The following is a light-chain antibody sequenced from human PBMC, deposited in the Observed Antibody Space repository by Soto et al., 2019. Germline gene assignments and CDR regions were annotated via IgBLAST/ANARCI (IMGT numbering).Light chain of an antibody. Sequence: DVVMTQSPLSLPVTLGQPASISCRSSQSLVYRDGDTYVNWFQQRPGQSPRRLIYKVSNRDSGVPDRFSGSGSGTDFTLKISREEAEDVGVYYCMQGTHWPPSFGQGTKVDIK. CDR1: QSLVYRDGDTY. V-gene: IGKV2-30*01. J-gene: IGKJ1*01. CDR2: KVS. CDR3: MQGTHWPPS.